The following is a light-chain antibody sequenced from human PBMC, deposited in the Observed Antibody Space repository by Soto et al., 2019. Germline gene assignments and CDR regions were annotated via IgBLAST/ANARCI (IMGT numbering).Light chain of an antibody. V-gene: IGLV3-21*04. CDR3: QVWDSSSDPSGVV. J-gene: IGLJ2*01. CDR1: NIGSKS. CDR2: YDS. Sequence: SYELTQPPSVSVAPGKTARITCGGNNIGSKSVHWYQQKPGQAPVLVIYYDSDRPSGIPERFSGSNSGNTATLTISRVEAGDEADYYCQVWDSSSDPSGVVFGGGTKLTVL.